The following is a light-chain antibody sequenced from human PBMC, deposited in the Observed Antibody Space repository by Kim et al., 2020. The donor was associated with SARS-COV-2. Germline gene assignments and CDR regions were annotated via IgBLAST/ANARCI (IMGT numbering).Light chain of an antibody. CDR2: DAS. J-gene: IGKJ3*01. CDR3: QQFSNYEFT. Sequence: AIQLTQSPSPLSASVGDRVTISCRASQGISSALAWYRQKPGKAPELLIYDASTLESGVPSRFSGSGSGTDFTLTISSLQPEDFATYYCQQFSNYEFTFGSGTKVDIK. CDR1: QGISSA. V-gene: IGKV1D-13*01.